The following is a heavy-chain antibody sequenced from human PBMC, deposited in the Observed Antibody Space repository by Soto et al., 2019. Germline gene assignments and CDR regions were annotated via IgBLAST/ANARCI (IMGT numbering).Heavy chain of an antibody. CDR1: GFTFSSYG. CDR2: IWNDGSNK. CDR3: VRVFDTYYFDL. V-gene: IGHV3-33*01. Sequence: QVQLVESGGGVVQPGRSLRLSCAAFGFTFSSYGMHWVRQAPGKGLEWVALIWNDGSNKYYADSVKGRFTISRDNSENTLHLGMSSLRDEDTAVYYCVRVFDTYYFDLWGQGTLVTVSS. D-gene: IGHD3-9*01. J-gene: IGHJ4*02.